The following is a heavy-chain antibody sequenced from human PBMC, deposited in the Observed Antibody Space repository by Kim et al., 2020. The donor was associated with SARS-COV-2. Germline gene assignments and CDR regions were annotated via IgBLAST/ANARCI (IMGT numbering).Heavy chain of an antibody. V-gene: IGHV4-34*01. J-gene: IGHJ4*02. CDR2: INHSGST. CDR1: GGSFSGYY. D-gene: IGHD6-13*01. CDR3: ARGPMKAGNDY. Sequence: SETLSLTCAVYGGSFSGYYWSWIRQPPGKGLEWIGEINHSGSTNYNPSLKSRVTISVDTSKNQFSLKLSSVTAADTAVYYCARGPMKAGNDYWGQGTLVTVSS.